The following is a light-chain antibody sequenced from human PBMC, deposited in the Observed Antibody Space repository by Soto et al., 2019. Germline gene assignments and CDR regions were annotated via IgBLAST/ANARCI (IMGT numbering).Light chain of an antibody. J-gene: IGLJ1*01. Sequence: SLLTHPAPVSGSPGQSVTISCTGTSSDVGGYDYVSWYQQHPGTAPKLILYEVNNRPSGVSNRFSGSKSGNTASLIISGLQTEDEANYYCSAYTTSNTLIFGTGTKVTVL. CDR2: EVN. V-gene: IGLV2-14*01. CDR3: SAYTTSNTLI. CDR1: SSDVGGYDY.